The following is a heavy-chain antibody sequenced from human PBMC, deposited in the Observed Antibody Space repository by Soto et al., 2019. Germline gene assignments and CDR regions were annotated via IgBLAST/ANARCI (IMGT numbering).Heavy chain of an antibody. V-gene: IGHV3-74*01. D-gene: IGHD2-21*02. J-gene: IGHJ3*01. CDR1: GFTFSYYW. CDR3: VGGDRGAFDL. Sequence: EVQLVESGGGLVRPGGSLRLSCAASGFTFSYYWMHWVRQAPGKGLVWVSRIHSDGSSTTYADFVKGRFIISRDNARNMVDLEMKSVRVEDTGGYYCVGGDRGAFDLWGHVTSVTVSS. CDR2: IHSDGSST.